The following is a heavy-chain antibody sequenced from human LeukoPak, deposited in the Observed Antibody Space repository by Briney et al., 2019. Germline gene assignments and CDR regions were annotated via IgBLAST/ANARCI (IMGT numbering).Heavy chain of an antibody. V-gene: IGHV3-30*18. D-gene: IGHD5-18*01. CDR1: GFTFSSYG. CDR2: ISYDGSNK. J-gene: IGHJ6*02. CDR3: AKDASRGYTYRFYYYYYGMDV. Sequence: GGSLRLSWAASGFTFSSYGMHWVRQAPGKGLEWVAVISYDGSNKYYADSVKGRFTISRDNSKNTLYLQMNSLRAEDTAVYYCAKDASRGYTYRFYYYYYGMDVWGQGTTVTVSS.